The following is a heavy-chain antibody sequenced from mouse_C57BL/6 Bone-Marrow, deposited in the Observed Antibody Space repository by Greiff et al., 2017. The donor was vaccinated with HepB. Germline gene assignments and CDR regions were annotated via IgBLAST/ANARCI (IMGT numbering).Heavy chain of an antibody. J-gene: IGHJ4*01. CDR1: GYTFTSYW. CDR2: IHPNSGST. V-gene: IGHV1-64*01. Sequence: QVQLQQPGAELVKPGASVKLSCKASGYTFTSYWMHWVKQGPGQGLEWIGMIHPNSGSTNYNEKFKSKATLTVDKSSSTAYMQLSSLTSEDSAVYYCAGVYYDYDGAMDYWGQGTSVTVSS. D-gene: IGHD2-4*01. CDR3: AGVYYDYDGAMDY.